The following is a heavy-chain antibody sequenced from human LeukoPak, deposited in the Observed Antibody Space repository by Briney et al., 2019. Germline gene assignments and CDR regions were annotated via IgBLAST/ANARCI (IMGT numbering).Heavy chain of an antibody. CDR2: IYYSGST. V-gene: IGHV4-59*01. D-gene: IGHD3-10*01. CDR1: GGSISNYY. J-gene: IGHJ1*01. CDR3: ARGGRDYGSEFFQH. Sequence: PSETLSLTCTVSGGSISNYYWSWIRQPPGKGLEWIGYIYYSGSTNYNPSLKSRVTISVDTSKNQFSLKLSSVTAADTAVYYCARGGRDYGSEFFQHWGLGTLVTVSS.